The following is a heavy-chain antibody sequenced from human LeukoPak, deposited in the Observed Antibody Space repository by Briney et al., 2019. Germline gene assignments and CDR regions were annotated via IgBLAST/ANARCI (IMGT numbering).Heavy chain of an antibody. V-gene: IGHV3-23*01. CDR1: GFTFSSYA. J-gene: IGHJ1*01. CDR3: AKAESYYYLAQH. Sequence: GGSLRLSCAASGFTFSSYAMSWVRQAPGKGLEWVSAISGSGGSTYYADSVKGGLTISRDNSKNTLSLQMNSLRAEDTAISYCAKAESYYYLAQHWSQGTLVTVSS. CDR2: ISGSGGST. D-gene: IGHD3-10*01.